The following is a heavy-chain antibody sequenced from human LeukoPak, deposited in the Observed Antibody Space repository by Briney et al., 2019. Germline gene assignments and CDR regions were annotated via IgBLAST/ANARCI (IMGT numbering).Heavy chain of an antibody. Sequence: GGSLRLSCAATGFTFSSYGMHWVRQVPGKGLEWVATIWFDGSNKYYADSVKGRFTISRDNSKNTLYLQMSSLRAEDTAVYYCARILGSYSDYWGQGTLVTVSS. CDR1: GFTFSSYG. CDR3: ARILGSYSDY. D-gene: IGHD3-16*01. V-gene: IGHV3-33*01. CDR2: IWFDGSNK. J-gene: IGHJ4*02.